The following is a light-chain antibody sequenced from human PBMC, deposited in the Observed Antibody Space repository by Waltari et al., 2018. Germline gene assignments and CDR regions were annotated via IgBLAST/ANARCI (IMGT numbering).Light chain of an antibody. CDR1: RSDVGGYYY. Sequence: QSALTPPPPASGSPGQSVTIHCPGTRSDVGGYYYVPWYQQHPVKAPKLIIFEVFQRPSGVPDRFSGSKSGNTASLTVSGLQAEDEADYYCSSYAGSNNVVFGGGTKLTVL. V-gene: IGLV2-8*01. CDR2: EVF. CDR3: SSYAGSNNVV. J-gene: IGLJ2*01.